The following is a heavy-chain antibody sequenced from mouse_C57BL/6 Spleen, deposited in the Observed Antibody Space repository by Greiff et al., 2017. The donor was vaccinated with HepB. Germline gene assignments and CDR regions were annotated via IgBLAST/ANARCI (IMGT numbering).Heavy chain of an antibody. Sequence: EVQLQPSGAELVRPGASVKLSCTASGFNIKDDYMHWVKQRPEQGLEWIGWIDPENGDTEYASKFQGKATITADTSSNTAYLQLSSLTSEDTAVYYCTTPAHYIEAYWGQGTTLTVSS. J-gene: IGHJ2*01. CDR3: TTPAHYIEAY. CDR1: GFNIKDDY. CDR2: IDPENGDT. V-gene: IGHV14-4*01. D-gene: IGHD1-3*01.